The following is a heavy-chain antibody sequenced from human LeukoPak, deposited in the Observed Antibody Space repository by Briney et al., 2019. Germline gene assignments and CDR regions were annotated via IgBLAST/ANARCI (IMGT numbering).Heavy chain of an antibody. V-gene: IGHV3-23*01. Sequence: GGSLRLSCTASGLSFSSYSMSWVRQAPGKGLEWVAIISGSGTGGVTYYADSVKGRFTISRDTSKNTSYLQMNSLRAEDTAIYYCAKNPTPRIVGVYFYFDYWGQGTLVTVSS. J-gene: IGHJ4*02. D-gene: IGHD1-26*01. CDR2: ISGSGTGGVT. CDR3: AKNPTPRIVGVYFYFDY. CDR1: GLSFSSYS.